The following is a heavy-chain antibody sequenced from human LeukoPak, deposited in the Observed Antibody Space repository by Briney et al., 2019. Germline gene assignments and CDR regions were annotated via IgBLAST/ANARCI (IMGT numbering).Heavy chain of an antibody. Sequence: GESLKISCKASGYSFTNYWIGWVRQMPAKGLEWMGIIHPGDSGTKYSPSFQDQVTMSVDESTTTAYLQWSSLRASDSAIYYCARGGTYRYGSSDYWGQGTLVTVSS. CDR3: ARGGTYRYGSSDY. D-gene: IGHD5-18*01. CDR1: GYSFTNYW. V-gene: IGHV5-51*01. CDR2: IHPGDSGT. J-gene: IGHJ4*02.